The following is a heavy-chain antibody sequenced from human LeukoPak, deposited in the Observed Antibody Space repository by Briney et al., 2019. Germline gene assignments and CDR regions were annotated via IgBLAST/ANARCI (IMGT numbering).Heavy chain of an antibody. Sequence: GGSLRLSCAASGFTFSSYGMHWVRQAPGKGLEWVAVISYDGSNKYYADSVKGRFTISRDNSKNTLYLQMNSLRAEDTAVYYCARSPAGSGWSYWGQGTLVTVSS. V-gene: IGHV3-30*03. CDR2: ISYDGSNK. J-gene: IGHJ4*02. CDR1: GFTFSSYG. D-gene: IGHD6-19*01. CDR3: ARSPAGSGWSY.